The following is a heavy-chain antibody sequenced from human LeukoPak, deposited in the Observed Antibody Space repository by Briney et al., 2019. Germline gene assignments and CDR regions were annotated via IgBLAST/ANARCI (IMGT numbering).Heavy chain of an antibody. CDR2: IYYSGST. V-gene: IGHV4-39*07. CDR1: GGSISSSSYY. J-gene: IGHJ2*01. CDR3: AREVGGYSYGYRPTELYWYFDL. D-gene: IGHD5-18*01. Sequence: SETLSLTCTVSGGSISSSSYYWGWIRQPPGKGLEWIGSIYYSGSTYYNPSLKSRVTISVDTSKNQFSLKLSSVTAADTAVYYCAREVGGYSYGYRPTELYWYFDLWGRGTLVTV.